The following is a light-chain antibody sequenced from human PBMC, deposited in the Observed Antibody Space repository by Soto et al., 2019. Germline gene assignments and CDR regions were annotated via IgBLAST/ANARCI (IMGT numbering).Light chain of an antibody. V-gene: IGKV2-30*01. CDR3: MQGTHWPPYT. Sequence: DVVMTQSPLSLPVTLGQPASISCRSSQSLAYSDGNTYLNWFQQRPGQSPRRLIYKVSNRDSGVPYRFSGDGSGTDFTLKISRVEAEDVGVYYCMQGTHWPPYTFGQGTKLEIK. J-gene: IGKJ2*01. CDR2: KVS. CDR1: QSLAYSDGNTY.